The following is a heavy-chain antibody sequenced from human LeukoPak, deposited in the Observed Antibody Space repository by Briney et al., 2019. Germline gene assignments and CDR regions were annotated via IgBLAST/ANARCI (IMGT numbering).Heavy chain of an antibody. Sequence: NPSETLSLTCAVYGGSFSGYSWSWIRQPPGKGLEWIGEINHSGSTNYNPSLKSRVTISVDTSKNQFSLKLSSVTAADTAVYYCARGTGPTANVNWFDPWGQGTLVTVSS. CDR3: ARGTGPTANVNWFDP. CDR2: INHSGST. V-gene: IGHV4-34*01. J-gene: IGHJ5*02. D-gene: IGHD1-14*01. CDR1: GGSFSGYS.